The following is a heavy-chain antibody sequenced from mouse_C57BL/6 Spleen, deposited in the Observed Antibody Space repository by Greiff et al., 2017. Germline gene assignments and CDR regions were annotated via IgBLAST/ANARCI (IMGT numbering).Heavy chain of an antibody. CDR1: GYSITSGYY. V-gene: IGHV3-6*01. CDR2: ISYDGSN. Sequence: VQLKESGPGLVKPSQSLSLTCSVTGYSITSGYYWNWIRQFPGNKLEWMGYISYDGSNNYNPSLKNRISITRDTSKNQFFLKLNSVTTEDTATYYCARRPDYYGSSYTYWYFDVWGTGTTVTVSS. D-gene: IGHD1-1*01. CDR3: ARRPDYYGSSYTYWYFDV. J-gene: IGHJ1*03.